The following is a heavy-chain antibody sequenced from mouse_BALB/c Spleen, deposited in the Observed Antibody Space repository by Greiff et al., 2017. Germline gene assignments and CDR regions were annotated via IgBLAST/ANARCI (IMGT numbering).Heavy chain of an antibody. CDR3: ARGGTLGYFDY. D-gene: IGHD3-3*01. V-gene: IGHV5-12-2*01. CDR2: ISNGGGST. Sequence: EVKVVESGGGLVQPGGSLKLSCAASGFTFSSYTMSWVRQTPEKRLEWVAYISNGGGSTYYPDTVKGRFTISRDNAKNTLYLQMSSLKSEDTAMYYCARGGTLGYFDYWGQGTTLTVSS. J-gene: IGHJ2*01. CDR1: GFTFSSYT.